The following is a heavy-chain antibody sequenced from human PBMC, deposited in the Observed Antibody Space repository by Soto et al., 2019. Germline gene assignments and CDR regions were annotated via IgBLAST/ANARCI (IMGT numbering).Heavy chain of an antibody. CDR1: GGSISSYY. J-gene: IGHJ6*02. Sequence: SETLSLTCTVSGGSISSYYWSWIRQPPGKGLEWIGYIYYSGSTNYNPSLKSRVTISVDTSTNKFSLKLSSVTAADTAVYYCARVKSSGPWDPYYGMDVWGQGTTVTVSS. V-gene: IGHV4-59*01. CDR2: IYYSGST. D-gene: IGHD3-3*01. CDR3: ARVKSSGPWDPYYGMDV.